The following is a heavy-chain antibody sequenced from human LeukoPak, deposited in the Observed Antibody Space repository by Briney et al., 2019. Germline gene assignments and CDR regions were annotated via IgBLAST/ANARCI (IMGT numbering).Heavy chain of an antibody. Sequence: GGSLRLSCTASGFIFSTYSMIWVRQAPGKGLEWVSSISSTSGNKYYADSVKGRFTISRDNAKNSLYLQMNSLRAEDTAVYYCASIPPFDPWGQGTLVTVSS. CDR1: GFIFSTYS. CDR3: ASIPPFDP. CDR2: ISSTSGNK. J-gene: IGHJ5*02. V-gene: IGHV3-21*01. D-gene: IGHD2-21*01.